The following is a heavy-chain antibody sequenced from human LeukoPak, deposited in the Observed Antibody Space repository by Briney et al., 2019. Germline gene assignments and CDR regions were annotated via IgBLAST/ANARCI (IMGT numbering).Heavy chain of an antibody. J-gene: IGHJ5*02. CDR2: INPNSGGT. D-gene: IGHD3-16*01. CDR3: ARDRQGGSGWFDP. CDR1: GYTFTAYY. Sequence: ASVKVSCKASGYTFTAYYMHWVRQAPGQGLEWMGWINPNSGGTNYEQKFQGRVTITGDTSVSTAYMELSRLTSDDTAVYYCARDRQGGSGWFDPWGQGSLVTVSS. V-gene: IGHV1-2*02.